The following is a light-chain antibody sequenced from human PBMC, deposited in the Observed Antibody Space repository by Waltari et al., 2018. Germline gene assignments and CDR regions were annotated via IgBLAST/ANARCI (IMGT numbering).Light chain of an antibody. CDR3: GTWDSSLNVEL. J-gene: IGLJ2*01. V-gene: IGLV1-51*01. Sequence: QSVLTQPPSVSAAPGQKVTISCSGSSSNIGKKYVSWYQHLPGTAPKLLIYESNKRTSGNPDRFSGSNSGTTATLGITGLQTGDEADYYCGTWDSSLNVELIGGGTKLTVL. CDR1: SSNIGKKY. CDR2: ESN.